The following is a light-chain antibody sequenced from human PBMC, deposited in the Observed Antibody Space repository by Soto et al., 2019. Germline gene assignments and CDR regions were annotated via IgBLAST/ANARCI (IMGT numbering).Light chain of an antibody. J-gene: IGKJ4*01. CDR1: QSVSNN. CDR3: QQYMESPLT. Sequence: EIVMTQSPATLSVSPGERATLSCRASQSVSNNLAWYQQKPGQAPRLLIYSASSRATGIPARFSGSASGTEFTPTISSLQSEDLAVYYCQQYMESPLTFGGRTMVETK. V-gene: IGKV3-15*01. CDR2: SAS.